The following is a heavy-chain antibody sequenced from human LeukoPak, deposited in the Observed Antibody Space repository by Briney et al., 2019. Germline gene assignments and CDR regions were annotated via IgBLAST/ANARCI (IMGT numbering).Heavy chain of an antibody. CDR1: GYTFTSYA. D-gene: IGHD3-16*01. J-gene: IGHJ5*02. CDR3: ARSLGAIPHFDP. CDR2: INAGNGNT. V-gene: IGHV1-3*01. Sequence: ASVKVSCKASGYTFTSYAMHWVRQAPGQRLEWMGWINAGNGNTKYSQKFQGRVTITADESTSTAYMELSSLRSEDTAVYYCARSLGAIPHFDPWGQGTLVTVSS.